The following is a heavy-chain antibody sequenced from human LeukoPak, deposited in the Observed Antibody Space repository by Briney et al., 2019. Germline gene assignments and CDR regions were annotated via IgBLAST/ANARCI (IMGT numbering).Heavy chain of an antibody. D-gene: IGHD6-13*01. CDR1: GFTFSSYW. Sequence: GGSLRLSCAASGFTFSSYWMSWVRQAPGKGLEWVANIKQDGSEKYYVDSVKGRFTISRDNAKNSLYLQMNSLRAEDTAMYYCARDPSDSSSWYWNYWGQGTLVTVSS. CDR2: IKQDGSEK. V-gene: IGHV3-7*01. CDR3: ARDPSDSSSWYWNY. J-gene: IGHJ4*02.